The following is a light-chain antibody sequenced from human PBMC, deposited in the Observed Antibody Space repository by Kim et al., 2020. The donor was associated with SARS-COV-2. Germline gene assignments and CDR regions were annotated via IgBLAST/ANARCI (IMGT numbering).Light chain of an antibody. CDR3: QSYDSSLSDWV. CDR1: SSNIGARYD. V-gene: IGLV1-40*01. CDR2: GNS. J-gene: IGLJ3*02. Sequence: QSVLTQPPSVSGAPGQRVTISCTGSSSNIGARYDVHWYQQLPGTAPKLLIYGNSRRPSGVPDRFSGSKSGTSASLAITGLQAEDEADYYCQSYDSSLSDWVFGGGTKLTVL.